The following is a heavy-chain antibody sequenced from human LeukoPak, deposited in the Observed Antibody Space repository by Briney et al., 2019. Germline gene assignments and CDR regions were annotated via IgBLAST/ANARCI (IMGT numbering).Heavy chain of an antibody. V-gene: IGHV4-38-2*01. D-gene: IGHD2-2*01. CDR1: GYSISSGYY. CDR2: IYYSGST. Sequence: SETLSLTCAVSGYSISSGYYWGWIRQPPGKGLEWIGSIYYSGSTYYNPSLKSRVTISVDTSKNQFSLKLSSVTAADTAVYYCACATSYQLLYVDYWGQGTLVTASS. CDR3: ACATSYQLLYVDY. J-gene: IGHJ4*02.